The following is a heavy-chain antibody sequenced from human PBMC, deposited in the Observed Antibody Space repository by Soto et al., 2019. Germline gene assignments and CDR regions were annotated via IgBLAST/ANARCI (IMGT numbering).Heavy chain of an antibody. CDR1: GGTFSSYA. V-gene: IGHV1-69*06. CDR2: IIPIFGTA. J-gene: IGHJ1*01. CDR3: ARVTDYYDSIGYSREYLQH. D-gene: IGHD3-22*01. Sequence: SVKGSCKASGGTFSSYAISWVRQAPGQGLEWMGGIIPIFGTANYAQKFQGRVTITADKSTSTAYMELSSLRSEDTAVYYCARVTDYYDSIGYSREYLQHWGQGTLVTVSS.